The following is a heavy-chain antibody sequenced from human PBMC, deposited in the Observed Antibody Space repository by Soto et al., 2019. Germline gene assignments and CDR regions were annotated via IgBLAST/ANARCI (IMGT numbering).Heavy chain of an antibody. CDR3: ARAVEYDSWIEGHNWFDP. J-gene: IGHJ5*02. CDR2: IYYSGST. CDR1: GGSISSGGYY. Sequence: SETLSLTCTVSGGSISSGGYYWSWIRQHPGKGLEWIGYIYYSGSTYYNPSLKSRVTISVDTSKNQFSLKLSSVTAADTAVYYCARAVEYDSWIEGHNWFDPWGQGTLVTVSS. V-gene: IGHV4-31*03. D-gene: IGHD3-3*01.